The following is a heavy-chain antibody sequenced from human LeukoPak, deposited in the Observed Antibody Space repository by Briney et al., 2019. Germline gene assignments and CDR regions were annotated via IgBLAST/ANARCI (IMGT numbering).Heavy chain of an antibody. CDR2: IYYSGST. V-gene: IGHV4-30-4*01. J-gene: IGHJ6*02. D-gene: IGHD3-10*01. Sequence: SGTLSLTCTVSGGSISSGDYYWSWIRQPPGKGLEWIGYIYYSGSTYYNPSLKSRVTISVDTSKNQFSLKLSSVTAADTAVYYCARRPQLVTMVRGALGDVWGQGTTVTVSS. CDR3: ARRPQLVTMVRGALGDV. CDR1: GGSISSGDYY.